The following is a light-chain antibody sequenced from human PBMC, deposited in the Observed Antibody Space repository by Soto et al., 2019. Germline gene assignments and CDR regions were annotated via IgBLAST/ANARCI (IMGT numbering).Light chain of an antibody. Sequence: EIVLTQSPATLSLSPGERATLSCMASQSVSSYLAWYQQKPGQAPRLLIYDASTRATGIPARFSGSGSGTDFTLAISSLQPEDSATYYCLQDINYPWTFGQGTKVDIK. CDR2: DAS. J-gene: IGKJ1*01. CDR1: QSVSSY. V-gene: IGKV3-11*01. CDR3: LQDINYPWT.